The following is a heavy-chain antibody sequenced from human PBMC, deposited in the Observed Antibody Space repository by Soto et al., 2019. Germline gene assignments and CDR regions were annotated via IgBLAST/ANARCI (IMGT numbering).Heavy chain of an antibody. CDR1: ADSISSYY. Sequence: PSETLSPTHTVPADSISSYYWSWNRHPPGKGLEWIGYIYYSGSTNYNPSLKRRVMMSVYTSKKQFSLKLRSVTAPDTAVYYCVRDGSKSLRGWFDPWGQGISVTVSS. CDR2: IYYSGST. V-gene: IGHV4-59*12. CDR3: VRDGSKSLRGWFDP. D-gene: IGHD2-2*03. J-gene: IGHJ5*02.